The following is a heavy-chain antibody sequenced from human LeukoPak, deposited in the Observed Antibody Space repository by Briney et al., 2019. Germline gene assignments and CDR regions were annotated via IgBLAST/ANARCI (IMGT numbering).Heavy chain of an antibody. CDR1: GGSISSYY. J-gene: IGHJ4*02. Sequence: PSETLSLTGTVSGGSISSYYWSWIRQPAGKGLEWIGRIYTSGSTNYNPSLKSRVTISVDKSKNQFSLKLSSVTAADTAVYYCARGLAAAGPYYFDYWGQGTLVTVSS. CDR3: ARGLAAAGPYYFDY. V-gene: IGHV4-4*07. CDR2: IYTSGST. D-gene: IGHD6-13*01.